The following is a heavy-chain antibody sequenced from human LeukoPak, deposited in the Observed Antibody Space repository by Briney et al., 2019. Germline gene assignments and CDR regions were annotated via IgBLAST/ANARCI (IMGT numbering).Heavy chain of an antibody. CDR3: ARGGGSRWPFDY. CDR2: TYCSGST. V-gene: IGHV4-61*02. CDR1: GGSISSGDYY. D-gene: IGHD4-23*01. Sequence: SSETLSLTCTVSGGSISSGDYYWSWIRQPAGKGLEWIGRTYCSGSTSYNPSLKSRVTISVDTSKDQFSLNLSSVTAADTAVYYCARGGGSRWPFDYWGQGTLVPASS. J-gene: IGHJ4*02.